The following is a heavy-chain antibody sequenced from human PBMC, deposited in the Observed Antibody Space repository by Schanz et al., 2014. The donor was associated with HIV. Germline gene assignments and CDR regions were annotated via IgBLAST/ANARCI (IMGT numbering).Heavy chain of an antibody. D-gene: IGHD6-13*01. CDR1: GFTFNDYY. Sequence: VQLVESGGRLVKPGGSLRLSCAASGFTFNDYYMTWIRQAPGKGLEWVSYISDTGTTTYYADSVNGRFTISRDNAKNSMFLQMNSLRGEDTAVYYCAREKDLGYSSTLGFWGQGTLVTVSS. J-gene: IGHJ4*02. CDR3: AREKDLGYSSTLGF. CDR2: ISDTGTTT. V-gene: IGHV3-11*01.